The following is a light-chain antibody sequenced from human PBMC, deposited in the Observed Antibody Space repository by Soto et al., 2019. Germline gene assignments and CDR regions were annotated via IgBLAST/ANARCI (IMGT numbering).Light chain of an antibody. CDR3: AAWDDSLNGVV. CDR2: YDD. J-gene: IGLJ2*01. CDR1: SSNIGNNA. Sequence: QSVLTQPPSVSAAPRQRVTISCSGSSSNIGNNAVNWYQQLPGKAPKLLIYYDDLLPSGVSDRFSVSKSGTSASLAISGLQSEDEADYYCAAWDDSLNGVVFGGGTKLTVL. V-gene: IGLV1-36*01.